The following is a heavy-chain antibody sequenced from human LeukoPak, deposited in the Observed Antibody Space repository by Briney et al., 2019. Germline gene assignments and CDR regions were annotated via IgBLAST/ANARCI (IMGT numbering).Heavy chain of an antibody. Sequence: PGRSLRLSCAASGFTFSSYAMSSVRQAPGKWLEWVLSISGSGGSTYYADSVKGRFTISRDNSKNTLYLQMNSLRAEDTAVYYCAKAYDFWSAQDYWGQGTLVTVSS. CDR3: AKAYDFWSAQDY. CDR1: GFTFSSYA. CDR2: ISGSGGST. V-gene: IGHV3-23*01. D-gene: IGHD3-3*01. J-gene: IGHJ4*02.